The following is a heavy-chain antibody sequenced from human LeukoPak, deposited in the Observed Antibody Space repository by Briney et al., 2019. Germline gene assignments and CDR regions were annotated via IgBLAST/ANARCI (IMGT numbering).Heavy chain of an antibody. CDR2: ISYSGST. V-gene: IGHV4-31*03. CDR1: GFSISSCDYY. Sequence: ASQTLSLTCTVSGFSISSCDYYWSWIRQHPTKGLEWIGYISYSGSTYYNPSLKSRVTISVDTSKNHFSLRLSSVTAADTAVYYCARNFDSYNAFDIWGQGTMVTVSS. D-gene: IGHD3-22*01. CDR3: ARNFDSYNAFDI. J-gene: IGHJ3*02.